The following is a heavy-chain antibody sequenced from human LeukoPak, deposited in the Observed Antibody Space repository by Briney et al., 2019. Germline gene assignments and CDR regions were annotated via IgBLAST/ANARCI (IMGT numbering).Heavy chain of an antibody. CDR3: ARSKRMAGYYTN. CDR1: GGSISSYY. CDR2: IYTSGST. Sequence: SETLSLTRTVSGGSISSYYWSWIRQPAGKGLEWIGRIYTSGSTNYNPSLKSRVTMSVDTSKNQFSLKLSSVTAADTAVYYCARSKRMAGYYTNWGQGTLVTVSS. D-gene: IGHD3-3*01. J-gene: IGHJ4*02. V-gene: IGHV4-4*07.